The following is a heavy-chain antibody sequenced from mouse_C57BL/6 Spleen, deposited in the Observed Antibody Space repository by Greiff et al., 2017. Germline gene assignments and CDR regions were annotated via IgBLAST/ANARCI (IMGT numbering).Heavy chain of an antibody. J-gene: IGHJ1*03. Sequence: VQLQQSGPVLVKPGASVKMSCKASGYTFTDYYMNWVKQSPGKSLEWIGVINPYNGGTSYNQKFKGKATLTVDKSSSTAYMELNSLTSEDSAVYYCARRGGTSGYFDVWGTGTTVTVSS. D-gene: IGHD3-3*01. CDR1: GYTFTDYY. CDR3: ARRGGTSGYFDV. V-gene: IGHV1-19*01. CDR2: INPYNGGT.